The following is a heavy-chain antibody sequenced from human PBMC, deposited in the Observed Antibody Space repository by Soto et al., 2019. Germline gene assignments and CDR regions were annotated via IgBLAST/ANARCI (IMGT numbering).Heavy chain of an antibody. Sequence: QLQLQESGSGLVKPSQTLSLTCAVSGGSISSGGYSWSWIRQPPGKGLEWIGYIYHSGSTYYNPALKSRVTISVDRSKNQFSLKLSSVTAADTAVYYCARGREHYGDYGDYYYYGMDVWGQGTTVTVSS. CDR2: IYHSGST. D-gene: IGHD4-17*01. CDR3: ARGREHYGDYGDYYYYGMDV. V-gene: IGHV4-30-2*01. CDR1: GGSISSGGYS. J-gene: IGHJ6*02.